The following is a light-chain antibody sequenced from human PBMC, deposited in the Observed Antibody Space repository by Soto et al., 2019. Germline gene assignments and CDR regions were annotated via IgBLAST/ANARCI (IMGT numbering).Light chain of an antibody. J-gene: IGKJ5*01. CDR3: QQRSNWQIT. CDR2: DAS. Sequence: EIVLTQSPATLSLSPGERATRACRASQSVSNYIAWYQQKAGQAPRLLIYDASNRATGIPARFSGSGSGTDFTLTISSLEPEDFAVYYCQQRSNWQITFGQGTRLEIK. CDR1: QSVSNY. V-gene: IGKV3-11*01.